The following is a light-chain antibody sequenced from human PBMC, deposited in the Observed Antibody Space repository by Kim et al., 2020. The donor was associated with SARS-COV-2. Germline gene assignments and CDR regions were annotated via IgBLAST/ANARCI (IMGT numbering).Light chain of an antibody. Sequence: SSELTQDPAVSVALGQSVRITCQGDSLRRYSATWSQQKPGQAPIIVLYGTNNRPSGIPYRFSPSSSGNTASLTITSTQPSAAADSSCNSPGSYAHVVFGG. CDR2: GTN. V-gene: IGLV3-19*01. J-gene: IGLJ3*02. CDR1: SLRRYS. CDR3: NSPGSYAHVV.